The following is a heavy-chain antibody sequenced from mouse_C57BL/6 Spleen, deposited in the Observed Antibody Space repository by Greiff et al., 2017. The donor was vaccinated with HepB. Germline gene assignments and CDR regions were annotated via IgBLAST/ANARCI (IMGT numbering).Heavy chain of an antibody. D-gene: IGHD3-3*01. CDR1: GYTFTDYY. CDR2: INPYNGGT. V-gene: IGHV1-19*01. J-gene: IGHJ2*01. Sequence: VQLKESGPVLVKPGASVKMSCKASGYTFTDYYMNWVKQSHGKSLEWIGVINPYNGGTSYNQKFKGKATLTVEKSSSTAYMELNSLTSEDSAVYYCARGGDGDYWGQGTTLTVSS. CDR3: ARGGDGDY.